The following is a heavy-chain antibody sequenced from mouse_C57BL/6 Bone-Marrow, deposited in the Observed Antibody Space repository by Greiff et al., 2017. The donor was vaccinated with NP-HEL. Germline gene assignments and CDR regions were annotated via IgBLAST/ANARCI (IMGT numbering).Heavy chain of an antibody. D-gene: IGHD4-1*02. CDR2: IDPETSGT. CDR3: TKEATAAWFAY. Sequence: QVQLQQSGAELVRPGASVTLSCKASGYTFTDYEMHWVKQTPVHGLEWIGAIDPETSGTAYNQKFKGKAILTADKSSSTAYMELRSLTSEDSAVYCCTKEATAAWFAYWGQGTLVTVSA. V-gene: IGHV1-15*01. CDR1: GYTFTDYE. J-gene: IGHJ3*01.